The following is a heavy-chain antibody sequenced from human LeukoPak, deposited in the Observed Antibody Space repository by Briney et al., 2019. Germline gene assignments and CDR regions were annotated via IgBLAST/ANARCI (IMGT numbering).Heavy chain of an antibody. J-gene: IGHJ4*02. CDR1: GYTFTGYY. V-gene: IGHV1-2*02. CDR2: INPNSGGT. Sequence: ASVKVSCKASGYTFTGYYMHWVRQAPGQGLEWMGWINPNSGGTNYAQKFQGRVTMTRDTSISTAYMELSRLRSEDTAVYYCARGITMIVGVYYFDYWGQGTLVTVSS. D-gene: IGHD3-22*01. CDR3: ARGITMIVGVYYFDY.